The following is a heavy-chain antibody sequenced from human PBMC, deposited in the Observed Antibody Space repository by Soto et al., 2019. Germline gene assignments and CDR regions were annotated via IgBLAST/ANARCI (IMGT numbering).Heavy chain of an antibody. CDR2: ISAYNGNT. CDR1: GYTFTSYG. V-gene: IGHV1-18*01. D-gene: IGHD3-9*01. Sequence: ASVKVSCKASGYTFTSYGISWVRQAPGQRLEWMGWISAYNGNTNYAQKLQGRVTMTTDTSTSTAYMELRSLRSDDTAVYYCARDLRAYYDILTGYDNWFDPWGQGTLVTVSS. J-gene: IGHJ5*02. CDR3: ARDLRAYYDILTGYDNWFDP.